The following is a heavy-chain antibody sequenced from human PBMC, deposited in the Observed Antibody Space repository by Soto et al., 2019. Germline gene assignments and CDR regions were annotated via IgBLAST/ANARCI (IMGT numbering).Heavy chain of an antibody. CDR1: GGSISSYH. D-gene: IGHD3-10*01. CDR2: IYTSGRT. Sequence: SETLSLTSTVSGGSISSYHWSWIRQPAGKGLEGIGRIYTSGRTNHNPSLKRRVTMSVDTSKNQFSLKLSSVTAGDTAVNYCVRDLLGYYGSGSYYRFFDYWGQGTLVTVSS. V-gene: IGHV4-4*07. J-gene: IGHJ4*02. CDR3: VRDLLGYYGSGSYYRFFDY.